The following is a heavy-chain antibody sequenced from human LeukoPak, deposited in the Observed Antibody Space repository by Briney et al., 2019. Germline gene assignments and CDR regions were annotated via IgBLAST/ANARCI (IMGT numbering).Heavy chain of an antibody. CDR1: GFTFSNYG. D-gene: IGHD1-26*01. J-gene: IGHJ4*02. CDR2: ISYDGSNK. CDR3: ARVAEGARAYYFDY. V-gene: IGHV3-30*03. Sequence: PGGSLRLSCAASGFTFSNYGMHWVRQAPGKGLEWVAVISYDGSNKYYTDSVKGRFAISRDNSKNTLYLQMNSLRAEDTAVYSCARVAEGARAYYFDYWGQGTLVTVSS.